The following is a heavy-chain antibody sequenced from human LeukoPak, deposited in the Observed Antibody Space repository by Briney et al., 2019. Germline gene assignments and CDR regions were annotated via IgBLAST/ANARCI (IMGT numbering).Heavy chain of an antibody. CDR1: GFTFSSYS. CDR3: ARGGRDGYTNTAEPFDY. J-gene: IGHJ4*02. D-gene: IGHD5-24*01. V-gene: IGHV3-48*04. CDR2: ISSSSSTI. Sequence: PGGSLRLSCAASGFTFSSYSMNWVRQAPGKGLEWVSYISSSSSTIYYADSVNGRFTISRDNAKNSLYLQMNSLRAEDTAVYYCARGGRDGYTNTAEPFDYWGQGTLVTVSS.